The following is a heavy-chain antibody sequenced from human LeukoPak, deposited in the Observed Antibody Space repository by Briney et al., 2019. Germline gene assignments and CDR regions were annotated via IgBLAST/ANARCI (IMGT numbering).Heavy chain of an antibody. D-gene: IGHD2-15*01. J-gene: IGHJ4*02. CDR1: GGSFSGYY. CDR3: ARPARYCSGGSCSYYFDY. V-gene: IGHV4-34*01. Sequence: SETLSLTCAVDGGSFSGYYWSWIRQPPGKGLEWIGEINHSGSTNYNPSLKSRVTISVDTSKNQLSLKLSSVTAADTAVYYCARPARYCSGGSCSYYFDYWGQGTLVTVSS. CDR2: INHSGST.